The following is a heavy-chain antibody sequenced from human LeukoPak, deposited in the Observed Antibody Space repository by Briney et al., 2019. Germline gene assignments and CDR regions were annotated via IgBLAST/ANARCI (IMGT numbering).Heavy chain of an antibody. J-gene: IGHJ4*02. Sequence: GGSLRLSCVVSGFTFSTFTMNWVRQAPGKGLERVAFIRYDGSNKYYADSVKGRFTISRDNSKNTLYLQMNSLRAEDTAVYYCAKDSGSYIDYWGQGTLVTVSS. CDR2: IRYDGSNK. CDR1: GFTFSTFT. D-gene: IGHD3-10*01. CDR3: AKDSGSYIDY. V-gene: IGHV3-30*02.